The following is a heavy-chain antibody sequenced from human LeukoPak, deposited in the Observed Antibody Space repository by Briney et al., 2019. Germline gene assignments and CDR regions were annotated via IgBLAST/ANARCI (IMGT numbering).Heavy chain of an antibody. CDR1: GGSFSGYY. J-gene: IGHJ4*02. CDR3: ARAPYYDFWSGYYTGIDY. D-gene: IGHD3-3*01. CDR2: INHSGGT. V-gene: IGHV4-34*01. Sequence: PSETLSLTCAVYGGSFSGYYWSWIRQPPGKGLEWIGEINHSGGTNYNPSLKSRVTISVDTSKNQFSLKLSSVTAADTAVYYCARAPYYDFWSGYYTGIDYWGQGTLVTVSS.